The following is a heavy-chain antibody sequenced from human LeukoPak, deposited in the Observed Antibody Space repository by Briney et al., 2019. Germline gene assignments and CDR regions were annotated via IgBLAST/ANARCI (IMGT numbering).Heavy chain of an antibody. CDR3: ARVRVVAGLRYYYYYGMDV. V-gene: IGHV1-2*02. CDR2: INPNSGGT. J-gene: IGHJ6*02. Sequence: GASVKVSCKASGYTFTGYYMHWVRRAPGQGLEWMGWINPNSGGTNYAQKFQGRVTMTRDTSLSTAYMELSRLRSDDTAVYYCARVRVVAGLRYYYYYGMDVWGQGTTVTVSS. CDR1: GYTFTGYY. D-gene: IGHD2-15*01.